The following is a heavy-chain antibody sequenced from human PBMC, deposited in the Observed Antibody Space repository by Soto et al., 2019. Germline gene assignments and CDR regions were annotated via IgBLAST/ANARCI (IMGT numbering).Heavy chain of an antibody. J-gene: IGHJ4*02. CDR1: GFTFSSYG. V-gene: IGHV3-30*18. Sequence: QVQLVESGGGVVQPGRSLRLSCAASGFTFSSYGMHWVRQAPGKGLEWVAVISYDGSNKYYADSVKGRFTISRDNSKNTLYLQMNSLGAEDTAVYYCAKDNLRGCSSTSCYAGAINWGQGTLVTVSS. CDR2: ISYDGSNK. D-gene: IGHD2-2*01. CDR3: AKDNLRGCSSTSCYAGAIN.